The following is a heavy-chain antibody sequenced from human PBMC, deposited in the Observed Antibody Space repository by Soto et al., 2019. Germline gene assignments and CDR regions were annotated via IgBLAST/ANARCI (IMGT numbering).Heavy chain of an antibody. V-gene: IGHV3-49*04. CDR1: GFIFDDYV. CDR2: IRNKASGGTT. Sequence: PGGSLRLSCTASGFIFDDYVMTWVRQAPGKGLEFVGSIRNKASGGTTEYAASVKGRFTISRGDSKSIAYLQMNSLKIEDTAVYYCTKWPGNAQSNFEHWGQGTQVTVSS. CDR3: TKWPGNAQSNFEH. D-gene: IGHD5-12*01. J-gene: IGHJ4*02.